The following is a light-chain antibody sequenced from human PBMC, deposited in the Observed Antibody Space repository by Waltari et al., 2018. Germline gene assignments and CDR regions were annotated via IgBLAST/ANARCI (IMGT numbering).Light chain of an antibody. CDR2: AAS. CDR1: QDIASL. Sequence: DIQMTQSPSSVSASVGDRVTITCRASQDIASLLAWYQQKPGKAPKLLIYAASGLKSGVPSRFSGSGSGTEFTLTISSLQPEDFATYYCLHLNNFPLSFGGGTKVELK. J-gene: IGKJ4*01. CDR3: LHLNNFPLS. V-gene: IGKV1-12*01.